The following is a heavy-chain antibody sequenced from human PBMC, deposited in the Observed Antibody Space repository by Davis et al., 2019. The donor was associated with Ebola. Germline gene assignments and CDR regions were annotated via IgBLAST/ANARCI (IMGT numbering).Heavy chain of an antibody. CDR3: ARAGVWFGDRLDY. CDR1: GFTFSSYA. V-gene: IGHV3-23*01. CDR2: ISGSGGST. D-gene: IGHD3-10*01. Sequence: GESLKISCAASGFTFSSYAMSWVRQAPGKGLEWVSAISGSGGSTYYADSVKGRFTISRDNSKNTLYLQMNSLRAEDTAVYYCARAGVWFGDRLDYWGQGTLVTVSS. J-gene: IGHJ4*02.